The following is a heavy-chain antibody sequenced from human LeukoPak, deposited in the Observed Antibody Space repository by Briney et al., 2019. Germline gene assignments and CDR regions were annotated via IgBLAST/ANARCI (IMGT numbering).Heavy chain of an antibody. D-gene: IGHD5-12*01. CDR1: GFTFSSYW. J-gene: IGHJ4*02. Sequence: GGSLRLSCAASGFTFSSYWMSWVRQAPGKGLEWVAFIRYDGSNKYYADSVKGRFTISRDNSKNTLYLQMNSLKTGDTAVYYCTTEWLRDYWGQGTLVTVSS. CDR3: TTEWLRDY. CDR2: IRYDGSNK. V-gene: IGHV3-30*02.